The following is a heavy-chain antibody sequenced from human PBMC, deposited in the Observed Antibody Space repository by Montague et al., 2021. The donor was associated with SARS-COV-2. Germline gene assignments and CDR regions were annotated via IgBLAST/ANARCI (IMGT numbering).Heavy chain of an antibody. Sequence: SETLSLTCTVSGGSISSPDYSWGWIRQSPGKGLAWIGSISYTGRNSYNQSLRSRVSFSRDTSKNHISLSLSSVTVADTAVYFCARQLSSYCATNKCYPYYFDGWGQGALVTVSS. V-gene: IGHV4-39*01. D-gene: IGHD2-8*01. J-gene: IGHJ4*02. CDR3: ARQLSSYCATNKCYPYYFDG. CDR1: GGSISSPDYS. CDR2: ISYTGRN.